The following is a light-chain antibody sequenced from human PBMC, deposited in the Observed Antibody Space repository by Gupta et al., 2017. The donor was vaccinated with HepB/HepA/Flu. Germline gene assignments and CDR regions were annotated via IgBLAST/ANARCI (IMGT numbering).Light chain of an antibody. V-gene: IGKV3-15*01. Sequence: EIVMTQSPATLSLSPGERATLSCRASHTIGSDLAWYQQKPGQAPRLLIYGASTRATGVPERFSGSGSGTEFTLTISSLQSEDFALYCCQQDNNWPLTFGGGTKVEIK. CDR2: GAS. CDR3: QQDNNWPLT. CDR1: HTIGSD. J-gene: IGKJ4*01.